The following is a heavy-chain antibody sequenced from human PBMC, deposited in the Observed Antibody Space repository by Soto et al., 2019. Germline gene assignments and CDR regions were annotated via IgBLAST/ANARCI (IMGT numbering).Heavy chain of an antibody. CDR2: INPSGGST. CDR3: AKTYGFLGGYYFDY. CDR1: GYTFTNYY. D-gene: IGHD3-16*01. J-gene: IGHJ4*02. Sequence: QVQLVQSGAEVKKPGASVKVSCEASGYTFTNYYIHWVRQAPGQGLEWMAVINPSGGSTRYAQKFQGRVTMTRDTSTSTVYMELSSLRSEDTAVYYCAKTYGFLGGYYFDYWGQGTLVTDSS. V-gene: IGHV1-46*01.